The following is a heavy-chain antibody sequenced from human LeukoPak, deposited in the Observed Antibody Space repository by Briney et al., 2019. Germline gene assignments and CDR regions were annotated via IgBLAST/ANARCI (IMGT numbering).Heavy chain of an antibody. CDR3: ARHKTGARGFDI. Sequence: SETLSLTCAVYGESFSGFYWTWIRQPPGKGLEWIGEINHSGSTNYNPSLKSRATISVDTSKKQFSLKLTSVTAADTAVFYCARHKTGARGFDIWGQGTMVTVSS. D-gene: IGHD3-10*01. J-gene: IGHJ3*02. CDR1: GESFSGFY. V-gene: IGHV4-34*01. CDR2: INHSGST.